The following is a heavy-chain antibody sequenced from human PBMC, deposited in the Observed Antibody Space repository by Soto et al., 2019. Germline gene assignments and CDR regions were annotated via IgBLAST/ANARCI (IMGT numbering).Heavy chain of an antibody. J-gene: IGHJ5*02. CDR1: GGTCSSYA. D-gene: IGHD3-22*01. Sequence: QVQLVQSGAEVKKPGSSVKVSCKAAGGTCSSYAISGVREAPGQGLEWMGEIIPIFGTANYAQKLQGRVTITADESTSTAYMELSSLRSEDTAVYYCARDRGPSSGYYPYWFDPWGQGTLVSVSS. CDR2: IIPIFGTA. V-gene: IGHV1-69*12. CDR3: ARDRGPSSGYYPYWFDP.